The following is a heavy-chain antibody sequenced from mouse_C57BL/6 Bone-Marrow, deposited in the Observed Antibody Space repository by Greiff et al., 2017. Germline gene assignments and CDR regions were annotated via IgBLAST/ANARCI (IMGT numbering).Heavy chain of an antibody. CDR2: INPYNGGT. D-gene: IGHD3-2*02. CDR3: ARGGQAAQDYFDY. J-gene: IGHJ2*01. Sequence: VQLQQSGPVLVKPGASVKMSCKASGYTFTDYYMNWVKQSHGKSLEWIGVINPYNGGTSYNQKFKGKATLTVDKSSSTAYMELNRLTSEDSAVYYCARGGQAAQDYFDYWGQGTTLTVSS. V-gene: IGHV1-19*01. CDR1: GYTFTDYY.